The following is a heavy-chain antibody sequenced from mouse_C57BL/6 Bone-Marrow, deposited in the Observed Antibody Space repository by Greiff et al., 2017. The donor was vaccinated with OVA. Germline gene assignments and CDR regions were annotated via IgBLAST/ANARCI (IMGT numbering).Heavy chain of an antibody. CDR3: ASGEYDYNYFDY. J-gene: IGHJ2*01. CDR1: GFNITNTY. D-gene: IGHD2-4*01. V-gene: IGHV14-3*01. Sequence: EVKLVESVAELVRPGASVKLSCTASGFNITNTYMHWVKQRPEQGLEWIGRIYPADGNTKYAPKFQGKATITADTSSNTAYLQLSSLTSEDTAIYYCASGEYDYNYFDYWGQGTTLTVSS. CDR2: IYPADGNT.